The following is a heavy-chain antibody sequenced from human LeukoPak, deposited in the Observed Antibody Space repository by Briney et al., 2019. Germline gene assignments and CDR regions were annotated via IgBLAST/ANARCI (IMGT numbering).Heavy chain of an antibody. V-gene: IGHV4-59*01. D-gene: IGHD3-22*01. CDR3: AAAYYYDSSGYAGEFDY. CDR2: IYYSGST. CDR1: GGSISSYY. Sequence: PSETLSLTCTVSGGSISSYYWSWIRQPPGKGLEWIGYIYYSGSTNYNPSLKSRVTISVDTSKNQFSLKLSSVTAADTAVYYCAAAYYYDSSGYAGEFDYWGQGTPVTVSS. J-gene: IGHJ4*02.